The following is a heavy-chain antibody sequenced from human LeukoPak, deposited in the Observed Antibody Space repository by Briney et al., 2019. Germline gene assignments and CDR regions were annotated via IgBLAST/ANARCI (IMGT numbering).Heavy chain of an antibody. CDR2: IRGKGFSDPP. CDR3: TVPQSGGNWFDP. Sequence: PGGPLKLSCAASGFTFSDSAIHWVRQASGKGLEWVGRIRGKGFSDPPAYAASVKDRFTISRDDSESTAYLQMNSLKAEDTAVYYCTVPQSGGNWFDPWGPGTQVTVSS. CDR1: GFTFSDSA. V-gene: IGHV3-73*01. J-gene: IGHJ5*02. D-gene: IGHD3-16*01.